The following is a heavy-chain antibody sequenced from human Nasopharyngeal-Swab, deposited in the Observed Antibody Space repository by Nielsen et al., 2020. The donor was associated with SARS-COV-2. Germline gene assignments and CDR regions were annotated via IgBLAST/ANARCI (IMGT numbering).Heavy chain of an antibody. D-gene: IGHD3-10*01. J-gene: IGHJ6*02. CDR1: GYSFSSYW. CDR3: ARRSFYYGSGTVRGMDV. V-gene: IGHV5-10-1*01. CDR2: IDPSDSYS. Sequence: GGSLRLSCKGSGYSFSSYWISWVRRMPGKGLEWMGIIDPSDSYSNYSPSFQGHVTISVDKSLSTAFLQWSSLKASGTAVYYCARRSFYYGSGTVRGMDVWGQGTTVTVSS.